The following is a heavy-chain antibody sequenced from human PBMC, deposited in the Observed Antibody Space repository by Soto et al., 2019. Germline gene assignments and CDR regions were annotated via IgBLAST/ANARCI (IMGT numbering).Heavy chain of an antibody. V-gene: IGHV3-48*02. CDR3: ARDSIVMSRSGMGG. Sequence: EEQLVESGGGLVRPGGSLRLSCAASDFTFSIYTMNWVRQAPGKGLEWLACINSGSGTTHYADSVKCRLTSSRDDGQTSLLLQIRNLSEEDTAVYSCARDSIVMSRSGMGGWGQGTTVTVS. J-gene: IGHJ6*02. CDR2: INSGSGTT. D-gene: IGHD1-26*01. CDR1: DFTFSIYT.